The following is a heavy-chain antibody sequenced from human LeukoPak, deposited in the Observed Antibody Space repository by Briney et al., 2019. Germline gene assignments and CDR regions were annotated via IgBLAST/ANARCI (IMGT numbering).Heavy chain of an antibody. Sequence: PRGSLRLSCAASGFTFSSNGMHWVRQAPGKGLEWVGIIWYDGSNKYYADSVKGRFTISRDNSKNTLYLQMNSLRVEDTAVYYCARPYYSNYCYYGMDGRGQGATVTVSS. CDR3: ARPYYSNYCYYGMDG. J-gene: IGHJ6*02. D-gene: IGHD4-11*01. V-gene: IGHV3-33*01. CDR1: GFTFSSNG. CDR2: IWYDGSNK.